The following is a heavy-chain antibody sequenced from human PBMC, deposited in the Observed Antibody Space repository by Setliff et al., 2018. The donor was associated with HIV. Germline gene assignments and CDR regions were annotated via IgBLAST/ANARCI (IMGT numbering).Heavy chain of an antibody. J-gene: IGHJ3*02. D-gene: IGHD3-22*01. V-gene: IGHV1-69*13. CDR1: GGPFSSYA. CDR2: IIPIFGTA. CDR3: ARGADYYDTSDSGEDAFDI. Sequence: SVKVSCKASGGPFSSYAISWVRQAPGQGLEWMGGIIPIFGTANYAQKFQGRVTITADESTSTAYMELSSLRSEDTAVYYCARGADYYDTSDSGEDAFDIWGQGTMVTVSS.